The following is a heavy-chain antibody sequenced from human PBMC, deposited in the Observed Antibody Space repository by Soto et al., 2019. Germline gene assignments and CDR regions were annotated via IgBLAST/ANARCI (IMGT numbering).Heavy chain of an antibody. CDR3: ARVFTHYSSSGYTKRAYYYYMDV. V-gene: IGHV4-34*01. D-gene: IGHD6-13*01. CDR1: GGSFSGYY. CDR2: INHSGST. J-gene: IGHJ6*03. Sequence: SETLSLTCAVYGGSFSGYYWSWIRQPPGKGLEWIGEINHSGSTNYNPSLKSRVTISVDTSKNQFSLKLSSVTAADTAVYYCARVFTHYSSSGYTKRAYYYYMDVWGKGTTVTVSS.